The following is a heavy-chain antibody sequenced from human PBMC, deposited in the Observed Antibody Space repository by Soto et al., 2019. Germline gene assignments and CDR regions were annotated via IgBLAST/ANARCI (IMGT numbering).Heavy chain of an antibody. Sequence: QVQLQESGPGLVKPSETLSLTCTVSGGSVSSGSYYWSWIRQPPGKGLEWIGYIYYSGSTNYNPSLKSRVTISVDTSKNQCSLKLSSVTAADTAVYYCARGDGGGYYHINWFDPWGQGTLVTVSS. V-gene: IGHV4-61*01. CDR2: IYYSGST. J-gene: IGHJ5*02. CDR1: GGSVSSGSYY. D-gene: IGHD3-22*01. CDR3: ARGDGGGYYHINWFDP.